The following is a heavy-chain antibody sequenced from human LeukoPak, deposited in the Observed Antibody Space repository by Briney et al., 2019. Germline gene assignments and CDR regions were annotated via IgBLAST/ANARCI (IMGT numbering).Heavy chain of an antibody. V-gene: IGHV3-53*01. D-gene: IGHD6-13*01. CDR3: AKSRYSSSWLGDY. Sequence: GGSLRLSCAASGFTVSSNYMSWVRQAPGKGLEWVSVIYSGGSTYYADSVKGRFTISRDNSKNTLYLQMNSLRAEDTAVYYCAKSRYSSSWLGDYWGQGTLVTVSS. CDR1: GFTVSSNY. CDR2: IYSGGST. J-gene: IGHJ4*02.